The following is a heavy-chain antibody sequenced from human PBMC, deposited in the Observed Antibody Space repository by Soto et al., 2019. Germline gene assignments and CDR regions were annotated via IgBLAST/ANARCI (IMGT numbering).Heavy chain of an antibody. CDR1: GGSISGYY. CDR2: IYYSGST. Sequence: SETLSLTCTVSGGSISGYYWSWIRQPPGKGLEWIGYIYYSGSTNYNPSLKSRVTISVDTSKNQFSLKLSSVTAADTAVYHRARDAGSYYASSGYYFDYWGQGTLVT. V-gene: IGHV4-59*01. J-gene: IGHJ4*02. D-gene: IGHD3-22*01. CDR3: ARDAGSYYASSGYYFDY.